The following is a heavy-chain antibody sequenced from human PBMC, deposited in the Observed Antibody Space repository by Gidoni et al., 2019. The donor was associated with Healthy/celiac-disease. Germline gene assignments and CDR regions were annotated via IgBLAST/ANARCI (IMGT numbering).Heavy chain of an antibody. CDR3: ARGGGVTIFGVVIAYFFDY. J-gene: IGHJ4*02. CDR2: IKQDGSEK. CDR1: GFTFSSYW. V-gene: IGHV3-7*04. D-gene: IGHD3-3*01. Sequence: EVQLVESGGGLVQPGGSLRLSCAASGFTFSSYWISWVRQAPGKGLEWVANIKQDGSEKYYVDSVKGRFTISRDNAKNSLYLQMNSLRAEDTAVYYCARGGGVTIFGVVIAYFFDYWGQGTLVTVSS.